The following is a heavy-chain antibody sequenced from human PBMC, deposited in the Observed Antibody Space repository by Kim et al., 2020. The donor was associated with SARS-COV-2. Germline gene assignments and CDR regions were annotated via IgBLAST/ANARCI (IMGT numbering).Heavy chain of an antibody. J-gene: IGHJ6*02. CDR1: GGTFSSYA. Sequence: SVKVSCKASGGTFSSYAISWVRQAPGQGLEWMGGIIPIFGTANYAQKFQGRVTITADESTSTTYMELSSLRSEDTAVYYCASRVDTAMVFRYYYYGMDVWGQGTTVTVSS. D-gene: IGHD5-18*01. CDR2: IIPIFGTA. V-gene: IGHV1-69*13. CDR3: ASRVDTAMVFRYYYYGMDV.